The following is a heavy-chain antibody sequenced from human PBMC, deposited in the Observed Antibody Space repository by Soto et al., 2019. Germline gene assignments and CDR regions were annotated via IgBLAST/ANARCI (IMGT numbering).Heavy chain of an antibody. J-gene: IGHJ1*01. Sequence: GGSLRLSCAASGFTFRSYSMNWVRQAPGKGLDWISYISASTTSIYYADSVQGRFTISRDNSKNTLYLQMNSLRAEDTAVYYCARDRVESGYPEYFQHWGQGTLVTVSS. CDR3: ARDRVESGYPEYFQH. CDR2: ISASTTSI. V-gene: IGHV3-48*01. CDR1: GFTFRSYS. D-gene: IGHD3-22*01.